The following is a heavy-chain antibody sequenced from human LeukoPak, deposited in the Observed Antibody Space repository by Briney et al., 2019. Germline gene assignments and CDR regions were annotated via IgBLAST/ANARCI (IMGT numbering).Heavy chain of an antibody. CDR1: GFTLNSYA. D-gene: IGHD6-6*01. V-gene: IGHV3-23*01. CDR2: ISDSGGNT. CDR3: ARHRSSWLIDY. J-gene: IGHJ4*02. Sequence: GGSLRLSCAASGFTLNSYAMSWVRQAPWERLQWVSGISDSGGNTYYADSVRGRFTISRDNSKNTLYLQMNSLRAEDTAVYYCARHRSSWLIDYWGQGTLVTVSS.